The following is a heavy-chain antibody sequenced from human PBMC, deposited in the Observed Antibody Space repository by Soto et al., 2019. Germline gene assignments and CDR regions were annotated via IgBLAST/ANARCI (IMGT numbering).Heavy chain of an antibody. CDR2: ISAYNGNT. J-gene: IGHJ6*02. V-gene: IGHV1-18*01. CDR1: GYTFTSYG. D-gene: IGHD6-19*01. Sequence: QVQLVQSGAEVKKPGASVKVSCKASGYTFTSYGISWVRQAPGQGLEWMGWISAYNGNTNYAQKLQGRVIMTTDATTTTADMEVRSLRSDDTAVYYCARESGWMTYYYYYGMDVWGQGTTVTVSS. CDR3: ARESGWMTYYYYYGMDV.